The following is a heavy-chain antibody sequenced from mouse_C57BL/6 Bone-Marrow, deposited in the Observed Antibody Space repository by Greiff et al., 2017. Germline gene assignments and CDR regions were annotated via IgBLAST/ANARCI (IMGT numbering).Heavy chain of an antibody. D-gene: IGHD3-1*01. CDR2: INPSSGYT. V-gene: IGHV1-7*01. Sequence: QVQLQQSGAELAKPGASVKLSCTASGYTFTSYWMHWVQQRPGQGLEWIGYINPSSGYTKYNQKFKDKATLTADKSSSTAYMQLSSLTYEDSAVYYCARGLRGYFDVWGTGTTVTVSS. CDR3: ARGLRGYFDV. J-gene: IGHJ1*03. CDR1: GYTFTSYW.